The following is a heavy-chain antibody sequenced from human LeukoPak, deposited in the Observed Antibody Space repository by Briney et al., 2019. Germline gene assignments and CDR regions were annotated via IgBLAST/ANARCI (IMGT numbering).Heavy chain of an antibody. V-gene: IGHV3-33*01. J-gene: IGHJ4*02. CDR2: IWHDGSNK. D-gene: IGHD1-26*01. CDR1: GFTFSSYG. CDR3: AREVGAKDYFDY. Sequence: PGGSLRLSCAASGFTFSSYGMHWVRQAPGKGLEWVALIWHDGSNKYYGDSVKGRFTISRDNSKNTLYLQMNSLRAEDTAVYYCAREVGAKDYFDYWGQGTLVTVSS.